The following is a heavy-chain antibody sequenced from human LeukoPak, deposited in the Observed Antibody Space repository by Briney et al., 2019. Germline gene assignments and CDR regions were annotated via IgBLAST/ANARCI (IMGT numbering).Heavy chain of an antibody. CDR2: ISYDGSNK. CDR3: AKSGILQSFDY. J-gene: IGHJ4*02. Sequence: GGSLRLSCAASRFTFSSYGMHWVRQAPGKGLEWVAVISYDGSNKYYADSVKGRFTISRDNSKNTLYLQMNSLRAEDTAVYYCAKSGILQSFDYWGQGTLVTVSS. V-gene: IGHV3-30*18. CDR1: RFTFSSYG. D-gene: IGHD3-3*01.